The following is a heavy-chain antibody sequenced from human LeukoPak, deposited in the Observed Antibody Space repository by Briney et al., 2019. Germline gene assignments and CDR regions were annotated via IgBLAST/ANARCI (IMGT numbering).Heavy chain of an antibody. Sequence: GGSLRLSCTASGFTFSGYSMNWIRQAPGKGLEWVSSFGTRSTSVYHAGSVKGRFAISRDNAKDSLYLQMNSLRAEDTALYYCAREVSEGFDFWGQGTLVTVSS. J-gene: IGHJ4*02. D-gene: IGHD3-22*01. CDR3: AREVSEGFDF. CDR1: GFTFSGYS. CDR2: FGTRSTSV. V-gene: IGHV3-21*01.